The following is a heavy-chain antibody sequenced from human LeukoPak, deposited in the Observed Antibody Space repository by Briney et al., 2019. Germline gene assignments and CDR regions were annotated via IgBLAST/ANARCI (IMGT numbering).Heavy chain of an antibody. Sequence: ASVKVSCKASGGTFSSYAISWVRQAPGQGLEWMGRVIPILGIANDAQKFQGRVTITADKSTSTAYMELSSLRSEDTAVYYCARGGDLSRIAAAGQNWFDPWGQGTLVTVSS. CDR3: ARGGDLSRIAAAGQNWFDP. CDR2: VIPILGIA. D-gene: IGHD6-13*01. J-gene: IGHJ5*02. CDR1: GGTFSSYA. V-gene: IGHV1-69*04.